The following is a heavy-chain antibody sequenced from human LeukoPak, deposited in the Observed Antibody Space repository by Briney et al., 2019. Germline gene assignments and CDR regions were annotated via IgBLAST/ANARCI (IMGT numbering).Heavy chain of an antibody. CDR1: GFTFSDYY. D-gene: IGHD2-2*01. Sequence: GGSLRLSCAASGFTFSDYYMSWIRQAPGKGLEWVSYISSSGSTIYYADSVKGRFTISRDNAKNTLYLQMNSLRAEDTAVYYCAKSCSSTICYGMLDYWGQGTLVTVSS. CDR3: AKSCSSTICYGMLDY. V-gene: IGHV3-11*01. CDR2: ISSSGSTI. J-gene: IGHJ4*02.